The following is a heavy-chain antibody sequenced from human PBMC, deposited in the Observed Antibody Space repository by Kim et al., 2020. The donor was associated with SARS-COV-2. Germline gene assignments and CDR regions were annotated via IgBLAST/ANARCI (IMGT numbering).Heavy chain of an antibody. V-gene: IGHV3-33*01. CDR2: IWYDGSNK. D-gene: IGHD3-3*01. Sequence: GGSLRLSCAASGFTFSSYGMHWVRQAPGKGLEWVAVIWYDGSNKYYADSVKGRFTISRDNSKNTLYLQMNSLRAEDTAVYYCARGGSIGVVISFSSYYYGMDVWGQGTTVTVSS. J-gene: IGHJ6*02. CDR3: ARGGSIGVVISFSSYYYGMDV. CDR1: GFTFSSYG.